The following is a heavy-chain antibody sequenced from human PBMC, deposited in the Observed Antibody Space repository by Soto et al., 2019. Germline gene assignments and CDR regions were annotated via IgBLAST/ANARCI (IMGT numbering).Heavy chain of an antibody. CDR3: ARVGMSSVTTGYYYYYMAV. CDR1: GYTFTSYG. V-gene: IGHV1-18*01. Sequence: GASVKVSCKASGYTFTSYGISWVRQAPGQGLEWMGWISAYNGNTNYAQKLQGRVTMTTDTSTSTAYMELRSLRSDDTAVYYCARVGMSSVTTGYYYYYMAVWGKGTTVTVSS. CDR2: ISAYNGNT. D-gene: IGHD4-17*01. J-gene: IGHJ6*03.